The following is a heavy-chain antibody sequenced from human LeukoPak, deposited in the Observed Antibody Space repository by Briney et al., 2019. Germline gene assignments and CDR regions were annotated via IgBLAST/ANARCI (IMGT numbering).Heavy chain of an antibody. CDR2: IIPILGIA. J-gene: IGHJ4*02. Sequence: GASVKVSCKASGGTFSSYAISWVRQAPGQGLEWMGRIIPILGIANYAQKFQGRVTITADKSTSTAYMELSSLRSEDTAVYYCARGRRVGIGGVLDYWGQGTLVTVSS. CDR1: GGTFSSYA. CDR3: ARGRRVGIGGVLDY. D-gene: IGHD2-21*01. V-gene: IGHV1-69*04.